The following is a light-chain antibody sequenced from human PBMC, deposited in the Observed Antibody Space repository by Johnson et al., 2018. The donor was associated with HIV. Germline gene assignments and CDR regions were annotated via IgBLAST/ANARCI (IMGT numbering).Light chain of an antibody. J-gene: IGLJ1*01. CDR1: SSNIGNNY. Sequence: SVLTQPPSVSAAPGQKVSISCSGSSSNIGNNYVSWYQKLPGTAPKLLIYDNNKRPSGIPARFSGSKSGTSATLAITGLQTGAEADYYCGTWDSRLSAWSFGAGTKVAVL. CDR2: DNN. V-gene: IGLV1-51*01. CDR3: GTWDSRLSAWS.